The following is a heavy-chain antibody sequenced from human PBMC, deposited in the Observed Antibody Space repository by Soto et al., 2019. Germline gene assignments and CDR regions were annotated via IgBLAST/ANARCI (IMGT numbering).Heavy chain of an antibody. V-gene: IGHV1-69*01. Sequence: VHLVQSGAQVKKPGSSVKVSCKASGGTFSSHAFTWVRQAPGHGPEYMGGIIPLLGTPNYAQNFQGRVTITADGATSTVYLELASLRSDDTAVYYCARNWHRRFDSWGQGTLVTVSS. CDR3: ARNWHRRFDS. J-gene: IGHJ5*01. CDR1: GGTFSSHA. CDR2: IIPLLGTP.